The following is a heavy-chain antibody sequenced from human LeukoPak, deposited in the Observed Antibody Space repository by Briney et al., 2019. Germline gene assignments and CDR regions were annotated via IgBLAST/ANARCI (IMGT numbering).Heavy chain of an antibody. V-gene: IGHV1-2*02. J-gene: IGHJ5*02. Sequence: ASVKVSCKASGYSFTGYYMHRVRQAPGQGLEWMGWINPNSGGTNYAQKFQGRVTMTRDTSISTAYMELSRLRSDDTAVYYCARDRRVLGWFDPWGQGTLVTVSS. D-gene: IGHD3-3*02. CDR3: ARDRRVLGWFDP. CDR2: INPNSGGT. CDR1: GYSFTGYY.